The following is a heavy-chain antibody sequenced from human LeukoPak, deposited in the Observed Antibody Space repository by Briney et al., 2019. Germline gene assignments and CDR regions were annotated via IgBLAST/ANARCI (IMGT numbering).Heavy chain of an antibody. J-gene: IGHJ4*02. CDR3: AEITMIRGFDY. V-gene: IGHV3-30*03. CDR2: ISSDGSII. CDR1: GFTLSNYG. D-gene: IGHD3-10*01. Sequence: GRSLRLSCAASGFTLSNYGMHWVRQAPGKGLEWVAVISSDGSIIYDADSVKGRFTISRDNSKNTVYLQMNSLRAEDTAVYYCAEITMIRGFDYWGQGTLVTVSS.